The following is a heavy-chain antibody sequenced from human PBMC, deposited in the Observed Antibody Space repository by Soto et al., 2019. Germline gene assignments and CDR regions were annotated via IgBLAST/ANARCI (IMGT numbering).Heavy chain of an antibody. D-gene: IGHD5-18*01. CDR2: IIPIFGTA. V-gene: IGHV1-69*13. Sequence: SVKVSCKASGGTFSSYAISWVRQAPGQGLEWMGGIIPIFGTANYAQKFQGRVTITADESTGTAYMELSSLRSEDTAVYYCASHDTARTPFDYWGQGTLVTVSS. J-gene: IGHJ4*02. CDR3: ASHDTARTPFDY. CDR1: GGTFSSYA.